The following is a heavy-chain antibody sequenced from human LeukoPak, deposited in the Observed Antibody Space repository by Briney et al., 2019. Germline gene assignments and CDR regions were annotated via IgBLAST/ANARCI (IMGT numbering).Heavy chain of an antibody. CDR2: IRYDGSNK. CDR1: GFTFSSYG. J-gene: IGHJ4*02. V-gene: IGHV3-30*02. D-gene: IGHD1-26*01. Sequence: GGSLRLSCAASGFTFSSYGMHWVRQAPGKGLEWVAFIRYDGSNKYYADSVKGRFTISRDNSKNTLYLQMNSLRSDDTAVYYCARDQGSGSYRPPFDYWGQGTLVTVSS. CDR3: ARDQGSGSYRPPFDY.